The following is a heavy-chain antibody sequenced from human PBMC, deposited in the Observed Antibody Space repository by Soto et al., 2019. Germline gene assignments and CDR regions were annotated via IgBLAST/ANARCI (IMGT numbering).Heavy chain of an antibody. J-gene: IGHJ3*02. CDR1: GGSISSSSYY. D-gene: IGHD6-19*01. CDR2: IYYSGST. V-gene: IGHV4-39*01. Sequence: PSETLSLTCTVSGGSISSSSYYWGWIRQPPGKGLEWIGSIYYSGSTYYNPSLKSRVTISVDTSKNQFSLKLSSVTAADTAVYYRARHLWAYSSGWDQGDVNAFDIWGQGTMVTVSS. CDR3: ARHLWAYSSGWDQGDVNAFDI.